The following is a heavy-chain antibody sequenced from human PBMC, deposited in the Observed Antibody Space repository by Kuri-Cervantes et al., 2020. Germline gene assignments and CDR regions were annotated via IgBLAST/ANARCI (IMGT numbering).Heavy chain of an antibody. CDR2: MSGSGGST. D-gene: IGHD3-10*01. CDR1: GFTFSSYA. Sequence: GESLKISCAASGFTFSSYAMSWVRQAPGKGLEWVSVMSGSGGSTYYADSVKGRFTISRDNSKNTLYLQMSSLRADDTAVYYCARDDGSGTSYYYYGMDVWGQGTTVTVSS. CDR3: ARDDGSGTSYYYYGMDV. J-gene: IGHJ6*02. V-gene: IGHV3-23*01.